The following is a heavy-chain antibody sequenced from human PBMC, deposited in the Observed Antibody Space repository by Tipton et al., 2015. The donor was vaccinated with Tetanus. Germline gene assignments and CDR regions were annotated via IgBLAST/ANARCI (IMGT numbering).Heavy chain of an antibody. CDR2: TYYRSKWYY. CDR3: VRKMQQWIPEGGFDP. CDR1: GDSVSNNRAT. Sequence: GLVKPSQTLSPTCVIIGDSVSNNRATWNWIRQSPSRGPEWLGRTYYRSKWYYEYGLSARSRISINPDTSKNQVSLQLNSVTPEDSAIYYCVRKMQQWIPEGGFDPWGQGTLVTVSS. D-gene: IGHD5-12*01. V-gene: IGHV6-1*01. J-gene: IGHJ5*02.